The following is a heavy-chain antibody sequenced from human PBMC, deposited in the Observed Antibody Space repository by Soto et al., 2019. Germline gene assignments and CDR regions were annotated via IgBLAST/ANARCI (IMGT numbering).Heavy chain of an antibody. CDR3: AKTPVRGYFDY. Sequence: EVQLVESGGGLVQPGRSLRLSCGASGFTFDDYAMHWVRQAPGKGLEWISGISWNSGSIGYADSVKGRFTISRDNAKNSLYLQMNSLRAEDTALYYCAKTPVRGYFDYWGQGTLVTVSS. D-gene: IGHD3-16*02. V-gene: IGHV3-9*01. CDR2: ISWNSGSI. CDR1: GFTFDDYA. J-gene: IGHJ4*02.